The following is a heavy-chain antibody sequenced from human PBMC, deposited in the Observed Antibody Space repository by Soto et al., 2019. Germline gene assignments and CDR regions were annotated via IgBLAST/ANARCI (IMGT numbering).Heavy chain of an antibody. J-gene: IGHJ4*02. CDR2: ISGSGGST. Sequence: GGSLRLSCAASGFTFSSYAMSWVRQAPGKGLEWVSAISGSGGSTYYADSVKGRFTISRDNSKNTLYLQMNSLRAEDTAVYYCAKGQDHSTMIVVVITTSFDYWGQGTLVTVSS. CDR3: AKGQDHSTMIVVVITTSFDY. CDR1: GFTFSSYA. V-gene: IGHV3-23*01. D-gene: IGHD3-22*01.